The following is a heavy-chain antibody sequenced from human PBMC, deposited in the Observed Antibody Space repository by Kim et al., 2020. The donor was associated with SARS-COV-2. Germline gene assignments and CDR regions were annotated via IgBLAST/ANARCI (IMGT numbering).Heavy chain of an antibody. Sequence: ASVKVSCKASGYTFTGYYMHWVRQAPGQGLEWMGWINPNSGGTNYAQKFQGRVTMTRDTSISTAYMELSRLRSDDTAVYYCARDSRSGYGNWFDPWGQGTLVTVSS. J-gene: IGHJ5*02. CDR2: INPNSGGT. CDR1: GYTFTGYY. D-gene: IGHD5-12*01. V-gene: IGHV1-2*02. CDR3: ARDSRSGYGNWFDP.